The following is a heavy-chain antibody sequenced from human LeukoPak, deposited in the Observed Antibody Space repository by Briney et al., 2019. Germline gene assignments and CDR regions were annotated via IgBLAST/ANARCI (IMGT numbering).Heavy chain of an antibody. J-gene: IGHJ5*02. CDR3: ARGYGSGSHST. D-gene: IGHD3-10*01. CDR1: GGSNSGDY. V-gene: IGHV4-4*07. Sequence: SETLSLTCSMSGGSNSGDYWSWIRQPAGKGLEWIGRIHRSGSTYYNPSLKSRVTMSADTSKNQISLKVNSVTAADTAVYFCARGYGSGSHSTWGQGTLVTVSS. CDR2: IHRSGST.